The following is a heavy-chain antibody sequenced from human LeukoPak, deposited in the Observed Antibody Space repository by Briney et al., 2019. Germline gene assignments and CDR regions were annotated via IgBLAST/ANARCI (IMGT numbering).Heavy chain of an antibody. CDR1: GYTFTSYY. V-gene: IGHV1-46*03. D-gene: IGHD6-19*01. CDR2: INPSGGST. Sequence: GASVKVSCKASGYTFTSYYMHWVRQAPGQGLEWMGIINPSGGSTSYAQKFQGRVTMTRDTSTSTVYMELSSLRSEDTAVYYCARSPRSSGWYGWWFDPWGQGTLVTVSS. CDR3: ARSPRSSGWYGWWFDP. J-gene: IGHJ5*02.